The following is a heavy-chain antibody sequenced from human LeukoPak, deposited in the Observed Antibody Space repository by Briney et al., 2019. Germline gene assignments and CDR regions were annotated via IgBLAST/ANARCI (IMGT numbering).Heavy chain of an antibody. CDR1: GYTYTGYY. CDR3: ARGGVRKQQLSDWFDP. CDR2: INPNSGGT. V-gene: IGHV1-2*02. Sequence: ASVKVSCKASGYTYTGYYMHWVRQAPGQGLEWMGWINPNSGGTNYAQKFQGRVTMTRDTSISTAYMELSRLRSDDTAVYYCARGGVRKQQLSDWFDPWGQGTLVTVSS. D-gene: IGHD6-13*01. J-gene: IGHJ5*02.